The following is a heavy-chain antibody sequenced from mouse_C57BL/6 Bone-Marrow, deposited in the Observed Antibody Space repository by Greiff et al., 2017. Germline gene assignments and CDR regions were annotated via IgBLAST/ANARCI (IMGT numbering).Heavy chain of an antibody. CDR2: ISDGGSYT. J-gene: IGHJ3*01. CDR1: GFTFSSYA. Sequence: EVMLVESGGGLVKPGGSLKFSCAASGFTFSSYAMSWVRQTPEKRLEWVATISDGGSYTYYPDNVKGRFTISRDNAKNNLYLQMSHLKSEDTAMYYCARKGSNSAWFAYWGQGTLVTVSA. D-gene: IGHD2-5*01. V-gene: IGHV5-4*03. CDR3: ARKGSNSAWFAY.